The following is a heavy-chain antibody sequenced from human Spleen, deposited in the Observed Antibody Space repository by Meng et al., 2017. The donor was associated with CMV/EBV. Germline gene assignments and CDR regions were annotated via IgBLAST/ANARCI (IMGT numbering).Heavy chain of an antibody. D-gene: IGHD6-6*01. Sequence: GGSLRLSCAASGFTFSSYAMHWVRQAPGNGLEWVAVISYDGSNKYYADSVKGRFTISRDNSKNTLYLQMNSLRAEDTAVYYCARDVAARPEYYFDYWGQGTLVTVSS. J-gene: IGHJ4*02. CDR2: ISYDGSNK. CDR1: GFTFSSYA. CDR3: ARDVAARPEYYFDY. V-gene: IGHV3-30*04.